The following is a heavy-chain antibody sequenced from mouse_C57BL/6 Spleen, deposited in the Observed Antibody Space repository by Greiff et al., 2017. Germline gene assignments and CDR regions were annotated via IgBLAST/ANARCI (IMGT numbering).Heavy chain of an antibody. CDR1: GFTFSDYG. V-gene: IGHV5-17*01. D-gene: IGHD1-1*01. CDR3: ARKVITTVGEPSYAMDY. CDR2: ISSGSSTI. J-gene: IGHJ4*01. Sequence: EVQVVESGGGLVKPGGSLKLSCAASGFTFSDYGMHWVRQAPEKGLEWVAYISSGSSTIYYADTVKGRFTISRDNAKNTLCLQMTSLRSEDTAMYYCARKVITTVGEPSYAMDYWGQGTSVTVSS.